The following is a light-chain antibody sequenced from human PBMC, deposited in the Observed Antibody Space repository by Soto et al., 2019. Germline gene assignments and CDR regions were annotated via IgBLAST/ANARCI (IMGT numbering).Light chain of an antibody. V-gene: IGKV1-39*01. CDR1: QSISNF. J-gene: IGKJ1*01. CDR3: QLSYNFPRT. Sequence: DIQLTQSPSSLSASVGDRVTITCRASQSISNFLNWYQQKPGQAPKLLISSASNVQSGVPSRFSGRGSGTEFTLTISGLQPEDSASYCCQLSYNFPRTFGQGTKADIK. CDR2: SAS.